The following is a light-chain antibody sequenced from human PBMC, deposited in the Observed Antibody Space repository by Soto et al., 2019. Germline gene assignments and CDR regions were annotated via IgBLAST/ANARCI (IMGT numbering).Light chain of an antibody. CDR3: QQYNNWPPWT. Sequence: EIVMTQSPATLSLSPGERATLSCRASQSVGGNLAWYQQKPGQAPRLLIYAASTRATGIPARFSGSGSGTEFTLTISSLQSEDFAVYYCQQYNNWPPWTFGQGTKVDIK. CDR2: AAS. CDR1: QSVGGN. J-gene: IGKJ1*01. V-gene: IGKV3-15*01.